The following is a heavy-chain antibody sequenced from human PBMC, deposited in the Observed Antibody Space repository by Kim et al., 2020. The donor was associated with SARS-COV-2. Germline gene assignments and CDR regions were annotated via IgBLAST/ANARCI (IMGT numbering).Heavy chain of an antibody. J-gene: IGHJ4*02. CDR2: IYYSGST. D-gene: IGHD5-12*01. Sequence: SETLSLTCTVSGGSISSYYWSWIRQPPGKGLEWIGYIYYSGSTNYNPSLKSRVTISVDTSKNQFSLKLSSVTAADTAVYYCARVWGRAGYNYLDYWGQGTLVTVSS. CDR3: ARVWGRAGYNYLDY. V-gene: IGHV4-59*01. CDR1: GGSISSYY.